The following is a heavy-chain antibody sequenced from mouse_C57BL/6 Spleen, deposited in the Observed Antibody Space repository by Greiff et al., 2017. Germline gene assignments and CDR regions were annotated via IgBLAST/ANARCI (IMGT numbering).Heavy chain of an antibody. CDR2: INYDGSST. CDR1: GFTFSDYY. Sequence: EVHLVESEGGLVQPGSSMKLSCTASGFTFSDYYMAWVRQVPEKGLEWVANINYDGSSTYYLDSLKSRFIISRDNAKNILYLQMSSLKSEDTATYYCARADGYYESWYFDVWGTGTTVTVSS. D-gene: IGHD2-3*01. J-gene: IGHJ1*03. CDR3: ARADGYYESWYFDV. V-gene: IGHV5-16*01.